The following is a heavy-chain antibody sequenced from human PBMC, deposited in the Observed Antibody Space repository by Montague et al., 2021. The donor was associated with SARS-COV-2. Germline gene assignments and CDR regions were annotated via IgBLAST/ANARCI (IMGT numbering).Heavy chain of an antibody. D-gene: IGHD6-13*01. J-gene: IGHJ4*02. Sequence: SETLSLTCAVSGYSISSSNWCGWIRQPPRKGLEWIGYIYYSGSTYYNPSLKSRVTMSVDTSKHQFSLQLSSVTAVDTSVYYFATGFSGYSSSWFDKPLLEVEHAGPEFDYWGQGTLVTVSS. V-gene: IGHV4-28*01. CDR2: IYYSGST. CDR1: GYSISSSNW. CDR3: ATGFSGYSSSWFDKPLLEVEHAGPEFDY.